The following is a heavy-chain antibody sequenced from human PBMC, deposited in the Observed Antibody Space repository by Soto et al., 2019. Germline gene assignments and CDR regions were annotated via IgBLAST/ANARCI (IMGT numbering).Heavy chain of an antibody. CDR3: ATPRGDYDILTGSQMFFDY. D-gene: IGHD3-9*01. Sequence: ASVKVSCKVSGYTLTELSMHWVRQAPGKGLEWMGGFDPEDGETIYAQKFQGRVTMTEDTSTDTADMELRSLRSEDTAVYYCATPRGDYDILTGSQMFFDYWGQGTLVTVSS. V-gene: IGHV1-24*01. CDR2: FDPEDGET. J-gene: IGHJ4*02. CDR1: GYTLTELS.